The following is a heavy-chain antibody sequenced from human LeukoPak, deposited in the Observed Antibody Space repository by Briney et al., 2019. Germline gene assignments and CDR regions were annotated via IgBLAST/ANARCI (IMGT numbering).Heavy chain of an antibody. CDR2: INPNSGGT. V-gene: IGHV1-2*02. J-gene: IGHJ6*03. CDR1: GYTFTGYY. CDR3: ARVTESYGSGRRHNYYYYYMDV. D-gene: IGHD3-10*01. Sequence: ASVKVSCKASGYTFTGYYMHWVRQAPGQGLEWMGWINPNSGGTNYAQKFQGRVTMTRDTSKNQFSLKLSSVTAADTAVYYCARVTESYGSGRRHNYYYYYMDVWGKGTTVTIFS.